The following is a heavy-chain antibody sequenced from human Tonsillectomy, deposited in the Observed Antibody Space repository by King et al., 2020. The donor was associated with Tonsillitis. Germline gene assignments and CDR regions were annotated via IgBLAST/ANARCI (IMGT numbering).Heavy chain of an antibody. CDR1: GSSISSGYY. V-gene: IGHV4-38-2*01. CDR2: IYHSGST. D-gene: IGHD3-22*01. Sequence: QLQESGPGLVKPSETLSLTCAVSGSSISSGYYWGWIRQPPGKGLEWIGSIYHSGSTYYNPSLKSRVTISVDTSKNQFSLKLSSVTAADTAVYYCARGPDYYDSSGYTLDYWGQGTLVTVSS. J-gene: IGHJ4*02. CDR3: ARGPDYYDSSGYTLDY.